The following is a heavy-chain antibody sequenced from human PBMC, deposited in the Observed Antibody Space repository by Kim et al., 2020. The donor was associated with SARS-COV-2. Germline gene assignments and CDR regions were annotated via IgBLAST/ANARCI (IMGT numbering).Heavy chain of an antibody. CDR1: GYTFTGYY. D-gene: IGHD5-12*01. CDR2: INPNSGGT. Sequence: ASVKVSCKASGYTFTGYYMHWVRQAPGQGLEWMGWINPNSGGTNYAQKFQGRVTMTRDTSISTAYMELSRLRSDDTAVYYCARRGRDGYNLKNWYFDLWGRGTLVTVSS. CDR3: ARRGRDGYNLKNWYFDL. V-gene: IGHV1-2*02. J-gene: IGHJ2*01.